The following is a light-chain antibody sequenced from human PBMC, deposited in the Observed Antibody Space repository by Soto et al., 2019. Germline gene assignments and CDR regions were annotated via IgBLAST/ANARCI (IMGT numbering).Light chain of an antibody. CDR1: SSDVGSYNL. CDR2: GVN. J-gene: IGLJ1*01. CDR3: CSYAGISTFYV. V-gene: IGLV2-23*02. Sequence: QSALTQPASVSGSPGQSITISCTGTSSDVGSYNLVSWYQQHPGKAPKLMIYGVNKRPSGVSNRFSGSKSGNTASLTISGLPAEDEADYYCCSYAGISTFYVFGTGTKVTVL.